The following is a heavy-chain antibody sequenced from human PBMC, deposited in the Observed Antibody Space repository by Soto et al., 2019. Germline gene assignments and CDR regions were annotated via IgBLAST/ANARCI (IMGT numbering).Heavy chain of an antibody. Sequence: EVQLLESGGGLVQPGGSLRLSCAASGFTFSGYAMSWVRQAPGKGLEWVSAISGSGGTTYYADSVKGRFTISRDNSKNTLYLQMNSLRAEDTAVYYCARLWFGELSPYYYYGMDVWGQGTTVTVSS. CDR2: ISGSGGTT. D-gene: IGHD3-10*01. J-gene: IGHJ6*02. CDR1: GFTFSGYA. CDR3: ARLWFGELSPYYYYGMDV. V-gene: IGHV3-23*01.